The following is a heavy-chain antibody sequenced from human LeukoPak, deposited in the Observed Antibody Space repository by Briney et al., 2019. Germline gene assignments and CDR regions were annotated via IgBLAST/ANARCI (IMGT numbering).Heavy chain of an antibody. CDR3: ARDLLYYYDSSGYGGGY. Sequence: GGSLRLSCAASGFTVSSNYMSWVRQAPGKGLEWVSVIYSGGSTYYADSVKGRLTISRDNSKNTLYLQMNSLRAEDTAVYYCARDLLYYYDSSGYGGGYWGQGTLVTVSS. CDR1: GFTVSSNY. J-gene: IGHJ4*02. CDR2: IYSGGST. V-gene: IGHV3-66*01. D-gene: IGHD3-22*01.